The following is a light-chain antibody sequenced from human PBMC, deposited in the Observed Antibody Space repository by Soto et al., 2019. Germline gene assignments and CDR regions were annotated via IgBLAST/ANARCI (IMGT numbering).Light chain of an antibody. CDR3: CSYAGSYTYV. J-gene: IGLJ1*01. V-gene: IGLV2-11*01. Sequence: QSVLTQPRSVSGSPGQSVTISCTGTSSDVGGYNYVSWYQQHPGKAPKLMIYDVSKRPSGVPDRFSGSKSGNTASLTISGLQAEDEADYSCCSYAGSYTYVFGTGPRSPS. CDR2: DVS. CDR1: SSDVGGYNY.